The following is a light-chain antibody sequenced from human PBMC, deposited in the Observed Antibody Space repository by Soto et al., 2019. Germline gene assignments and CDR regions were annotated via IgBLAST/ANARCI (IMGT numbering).Light chain of an antibody. CDR1: SGHSSYA. Sequence: QSVLTQSPSASASLGALVKLTCTLSSGHSSYAIAWHQQQPEKGPRYLMKLSSDGSHSKGDGIPDRFSGSSSGAERYLTISSLQSEDEADYYCQTWDTGARVVFGGGTKLTVL. V-gene: IGLV4-69*01. CDR3: QTWDTGARVV. CDR2: LSSDGSH. J-gene: IGLJ2*01.